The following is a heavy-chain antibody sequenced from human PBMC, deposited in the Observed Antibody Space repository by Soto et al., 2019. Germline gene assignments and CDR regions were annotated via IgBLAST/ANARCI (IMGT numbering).Heavy chain of an antibody. Sequence: PSETLSLTCTVSGDSIGNNYWSWIRQPPGKGLEWIGYIYNIGSTNYNPSLKGRATMSVDTSKNQFSLTLRSVTAADTAVYFCSGGDSWHLVDYWGQGTLVTVSS. D-gene: IGHD6-6*01. CDR2: IYNIGST. J-gene: IGHJ4*01. CDR1: GDSIGNNY. V-gene: IGHV4-59*01. CDR3: SGGDSWHLVDY.